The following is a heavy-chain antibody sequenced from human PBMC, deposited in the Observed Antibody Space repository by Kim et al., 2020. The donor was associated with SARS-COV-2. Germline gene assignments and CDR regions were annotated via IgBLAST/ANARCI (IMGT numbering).Heavy chain of an antibody. CDR3: SKTGIDAGGFGEVVSLDP. V-gene: IGHV4-4*08. J-gene: IGHJ5*02. D-gene: IGHD3-10*01. CDR2: INNKGGT. Sequence: SETLSLTCTVSGYSIGSHYWTWVRQPPGKGLEWIGYINNKGGTNNNPSPISVVTRYLDPTKNNFPRTLSTVTAPETALNSVSKTGIDAGGFGEVVSLDP. CDR1: GYSIGSHY.